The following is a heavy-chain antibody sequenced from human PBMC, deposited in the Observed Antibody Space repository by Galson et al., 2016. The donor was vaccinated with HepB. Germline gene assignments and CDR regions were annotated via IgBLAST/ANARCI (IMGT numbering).Heavy chain of an antibody. V-gene: IGHV1-46*01. Sequence: VSCKASGYRFFTYGISWVRQAPGQGLEWMGMVNPTGGSTTYAQKFQDRVTMTRDTSTSTVYMELSSLRTEDTAVYYCARGGGKTSTMDVWGQGTTVTVSS. CDR3: ARGGGKTSTMDV. J-gene: IGHJ6*02. CDR1: GYRFFTYG. D-gene: IGHD3-16*01. CDR2: VNPTGGST.